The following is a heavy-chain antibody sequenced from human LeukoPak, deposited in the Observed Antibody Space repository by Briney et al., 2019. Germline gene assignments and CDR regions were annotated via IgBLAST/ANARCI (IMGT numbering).Heavy chain of an antibody. CDR1: GGSISIGDYY. J-gene: IGHJ4*02. CDR2: IYYSGST. Sequence: SETLSLTCAVSGGSISIGDYYWSWIRQPPGKGLEWIGYIYYSGSTYYNPSLKSRVTISVDTSKNQFSLKLSSVTAADTAVYYCARTRDYYDSSFDYWGQGTLVTVSS. V-gene: IGHV4-30-4*01. D-gene: IGHD3-22*01. CDR3: ARTRDYYDSSFDY.